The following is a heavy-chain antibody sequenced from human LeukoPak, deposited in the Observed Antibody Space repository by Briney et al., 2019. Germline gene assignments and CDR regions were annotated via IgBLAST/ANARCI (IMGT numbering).Heavy chain of an antibody. Sequence: RASVKVSCKPSGYTFTSYYMHWVRQAPAQGREGMGIINPSGGSTSYAQKFQGRVTMTRDTSTSTIYMELSSLRSEDTAVYYCAVPGVRDFWRGLKGSPWGQGTLVTVSS. CDR3: AVPGVRDFWRGLKGSP. D-gene: IGHD3-3*01. J-gene: IGHJ5*02. CDR2: INPSGGST. CDR1: GYTFTSYY. V-gene: IGHV1-46*01.